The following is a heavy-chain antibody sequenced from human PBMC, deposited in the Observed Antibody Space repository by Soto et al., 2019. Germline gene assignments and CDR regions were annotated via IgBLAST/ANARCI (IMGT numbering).Heavy chain of an antibody. J-gene: IGHJ4*02. CDR1: GGSISISSYY. CDR3: ARSLGGYDFSVDY. Sequence: SETLSLTCTVSGGSISISSYYWGCIRQPPGKGLEWIGSIYYSGSTYYNPSLKSRVTISVDTSKNQFSLKLSSVTAADTAVYYCARSLGGYDFSVDYWGQGTLVTVSS. V-gene: IGHV4-39*01. CDR2: IYYSGST. D-gene: IGHD3-3*01.